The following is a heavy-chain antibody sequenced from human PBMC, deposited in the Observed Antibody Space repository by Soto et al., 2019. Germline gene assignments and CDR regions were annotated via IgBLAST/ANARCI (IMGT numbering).Heavy chain of an antibody. V-gene: IGHV4-34*01. CDR3: ASLTVAGNDY. CDR2: INHSGST. Sequence: SETLSLTCAVYGGSFSGYYWSWIRQPPGKGLEWIGEINHSGSTDYNPSLKSRVTISVDTSKNQFSLKLSSVTAADTAVYYCASLTVAGNDYWGQGTLVTVS. J-gene: IGHJ4*02. CDR1: GGSFSGYY. D-gene: IGHD6-19*01.